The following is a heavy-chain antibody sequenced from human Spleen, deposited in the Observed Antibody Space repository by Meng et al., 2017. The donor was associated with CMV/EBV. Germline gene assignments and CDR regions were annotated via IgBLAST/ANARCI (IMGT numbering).Heavy chain of an antibody. Sequence: SETLSLTCAVYGGSFSGYYWSWIRQPPGKGLEWIGEINHSGSTNYNPSLKSRVTISVDTSKNQFSLKLSSVTAADTAVYYCASDKALSYYYDSSGLSGAFDIWGQGTMVTVSS. V-gene: IGHV4-34*01. J-gene: IGHJ3*02. CDR3: ASDKALSYYYDSSGLSGAFDI. D-gene: IGHD3-22*01. CDR2: INHSGST. CDR1: GGSFSGYY.